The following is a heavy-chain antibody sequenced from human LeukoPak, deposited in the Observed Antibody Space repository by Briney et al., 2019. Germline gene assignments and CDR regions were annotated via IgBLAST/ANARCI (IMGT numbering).Heavy chain of an antibody. CDR3: AKRPSDYGEYVSYFDH. D-gene: IGHD4-17*01. Sequence: GGSLRLSCGASGFSFISYGMHWVRQAPGKGLEWVGVISDDGRSKDYADSVKGRFTISRDNSKDTLYLQMNSLRAEDTAVYYCAKRPSDYGEYVSYFDHWGQGTLVTVSS. J-gene: IGHJ4*02. V-gene: IGHV3-30*18. CDR2: ISDDGRSK. CDR1: GFSFISYG.